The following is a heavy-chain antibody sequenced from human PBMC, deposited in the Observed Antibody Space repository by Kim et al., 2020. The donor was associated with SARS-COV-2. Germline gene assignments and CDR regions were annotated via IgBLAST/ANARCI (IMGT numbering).Heavy chain of an antibody. Sequence: PSLKSRVTISVDTSKNQFSLKLSAVTAADTAVYYCARGRSYSGSRAPDYWGQGTLVTVSS. D-gene: IGHD1-26*01. V-gene: IGHV4-34*01. J-gene: IGHJ4*02. CDR3: ARGRSYSGSRAPDY.